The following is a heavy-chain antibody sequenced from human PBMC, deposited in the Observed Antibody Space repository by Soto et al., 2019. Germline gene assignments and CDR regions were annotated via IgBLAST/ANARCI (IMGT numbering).Heavy chain of an antibody. Sequence: GGSLRLSCAASGFNVGAFAVNWVRQAPGKGLEWVSGISVSDAFIYYADSVRGRFSISRDASENILYLQMNSLRVDDTALYYCTRDTVDGITALDYWGPGTLVTVSS. D-gene: IGHD1-20*01. V-gene: IGHV3-23*01. CDR1: GFNVGAFA. CDR3: TRDTVDGITALDY. J-gene: IGHJ4*02. CDR2: ISVSDAFI.